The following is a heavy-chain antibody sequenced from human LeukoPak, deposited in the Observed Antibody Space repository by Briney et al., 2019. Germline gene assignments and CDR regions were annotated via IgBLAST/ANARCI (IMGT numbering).Heavy chain of an antibody. CDR1: GYTFTSYY. D-gene: IGHD2-2*01. CDR3: ARDWDCSSTSCYPPGYNWFDP. J-gene: IGHJ5*02. CDR2: INPSGGST. Sequence: GASVKVSCKASGYTFTSYYMHWVRQAPGQGLEWMGIINPSGGSTSYAQKFQGRVTMTRDTSTSTVYMELSSLRSEDTAVYYCARDWDCSSTSCYPPGYNWFDPWGQGTLVTVSS. V-gene: IGHV1-46*01.